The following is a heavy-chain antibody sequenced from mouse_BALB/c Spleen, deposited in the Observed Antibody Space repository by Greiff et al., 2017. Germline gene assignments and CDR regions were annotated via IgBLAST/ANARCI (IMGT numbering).Heavy chain of an antibody. V-gene: IGHV1-87*01. Sequence: VQLQQSGAELARPGASVKLSCKASGFTFTSYWMQWVKQRPGQGLEWIGAIYPGDGDTRYTQKFKGKATLTADKSSSTAYMQLSSLASEDSAVYYCAREGFDYWGQGTTLTVSS. CDR2: IYPGDGDT. CDR3: AREGFDY. CDR1: GFTFTSYW. J-gene: IGHJ2*01.